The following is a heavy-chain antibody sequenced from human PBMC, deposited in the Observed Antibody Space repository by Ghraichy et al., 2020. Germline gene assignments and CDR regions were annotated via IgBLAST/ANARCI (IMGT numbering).Heavy chain of an antibody. D-gene: IGHD3-10*01. CDR3: ARGSDYYGSGTSLLVNWFDP. V-gene: IGHV1-69*13. J-gene: IGHJ5*02. CDR1: GGTFSSYA. Sequence: SVKVSCKASGGTFSSYAISWVRQAPGQGLEWMGGIIPIFGTANYAQKFQGRVTITADESTSTAYMELSSLRSEDTAVYYCARGSDYYGSGTSLLVNWFDPWGQGTLVTVSS. CDR2: IIPIFGTA.